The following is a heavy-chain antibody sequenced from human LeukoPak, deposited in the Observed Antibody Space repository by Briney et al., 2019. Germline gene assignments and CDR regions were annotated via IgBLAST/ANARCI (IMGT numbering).Heavy chain of an antibody. J-gene: IGHJ4*02. Sequence: GGSLRLSCAASGFTFSNAWMSWVRQAPGKGLEWVGRIKSKTDGGTTDYAAPVKGRFTISRDDSKNTLYLQMNSLRAEDTAVYYCANAGGDYGDYADDYWGQGTLVTVSS. CDR3: ANAGGDYGDYADDY. V-gene: IGHV3-15*01. CDR1: GFTFSNAW. CDR2: IKSKTDGGTT. D-gene: IGHD4-17*01.